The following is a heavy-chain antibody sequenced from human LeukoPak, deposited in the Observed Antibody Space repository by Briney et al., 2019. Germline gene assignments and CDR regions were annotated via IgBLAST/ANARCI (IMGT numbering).Heavy chain of an antibody. CDR2: IRSKGYGGTK. CDR3: TRGPILLWIHNGMDV. D-gene: IGHD2/OR15-2a*01. Sequence: GGSLRLSCSASGFIFGDHAMSWVRQAPGKGLEWVGFIRSKGYGGTKAYAASVEGRFTISRDDSTGIDYLPMNSLKTEATAFYYCTRGPILLWIHNGMDVWGQGTTVTV. V-gene: IGHV3-49*04. J-gene: IGHJ6*02. CDR1: GFIFGDHA.